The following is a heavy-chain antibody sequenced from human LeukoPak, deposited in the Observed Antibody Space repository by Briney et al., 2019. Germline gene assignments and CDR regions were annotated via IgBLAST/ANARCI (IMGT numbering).Heavy chain of an antibody. CDR2: IYPGDSDT. CDR1: GYSFTTYW. D-gene: IGHD1-1*01. J-gene: IGHJ5*02. V-gene: IGHV5-51*01. Sequence: GESLKISCKGSGYSFTTYWIGWVRQMPGKGLEWMGIIYPGDSDTRYSPSFQGQVTISADKSISTAYLQWSSLKASDTAMYYCARSTTGTTPLNWFDPWGQGTLVTVSS. CDR3: ARSTTGTTPLNWFDP.